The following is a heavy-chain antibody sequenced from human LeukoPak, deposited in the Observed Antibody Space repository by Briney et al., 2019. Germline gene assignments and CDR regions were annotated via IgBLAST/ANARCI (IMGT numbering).Heavy chain of an antibody. CDR2: INPNSGGT. J-gene: IGHJ4*02. CDR1: GYTFTGYY. V-gene: IGHV1-2*02. D-gene: IGHD3-22*01. Sequence: ASVKVSFKASGYTFTGYYLHLVRQAPGQGLEWKGWINPNSGGTNYAQKFQGRVTMTRETSISTAYMELSRLRSDDTAVYYCARGGYDYNFDYCGQGTLVTVSS. CDR3: ARGGYDYNFDY.